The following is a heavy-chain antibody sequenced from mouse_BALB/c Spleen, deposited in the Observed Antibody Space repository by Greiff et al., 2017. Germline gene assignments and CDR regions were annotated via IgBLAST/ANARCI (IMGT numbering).Heavy chain of an antibody. CDR2: IDPENGNT. D-gene: IGHD5-5*01. J-gene: IGHJ3*01. CDR1: GYSFTDYN. CDR3: ATYLAWFAY. V-gene: IGHV1S135*01. Sequence: EVQLQQSGPELVKPGASVKVSCKASGYSFTDYNMYWVKQSHGKSLEWIGYIDPENGNTIYDPKFQGKASITADTSSNTAYLQLSSLTSEDTAVYYCATYLAWFAYWGQGTLVTVSA.